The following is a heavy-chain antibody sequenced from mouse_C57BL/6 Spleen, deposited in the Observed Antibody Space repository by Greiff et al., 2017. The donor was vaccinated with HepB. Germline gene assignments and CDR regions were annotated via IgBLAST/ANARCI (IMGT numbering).Heavy chain of an antibody. CDR3: ARHGTTVVAPYWYFDV. CDR1: GFTFSSYG. V-gene: IGHV5-6*01. Sequence: EVQLVESGGDLVKPGGSLKLSCAASGFTFSSYGMSWVRQTTDKRLEWVATISSGGSYTYYPYSVKGRFTISRDNAKNTLYLQMSSLKSEDTAMYYCARHGTTVVAPYWYFDVWGTGTTVTVSS. CDR2: ISSGGSYT. J-gene: IGHJ1*03. D-gene: IGHD1-1*01.